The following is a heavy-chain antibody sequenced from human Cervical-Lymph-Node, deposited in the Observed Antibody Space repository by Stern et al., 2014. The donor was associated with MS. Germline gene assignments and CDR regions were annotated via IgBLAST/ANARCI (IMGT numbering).Heavy chain of an antibody. D-gene: IGHD6-25*01. V-gene: IGHV3-48*01. CDR1: GFTFSSYP. CDR2: INTVATNI. Sequence: VQLVQSGGGLVQPGGSLRLAWAASGFTFSSYPMNWVRQAPGKGPEWISYINTVATNIYYADSVKGRFTISRDNAKNSLFLQMNSLRADDTAVYYCARGLPNTGYDPWGQGTLVTVSS. J-gene: IGHJ5*02. CDR3: ARGLPNTGYDP.